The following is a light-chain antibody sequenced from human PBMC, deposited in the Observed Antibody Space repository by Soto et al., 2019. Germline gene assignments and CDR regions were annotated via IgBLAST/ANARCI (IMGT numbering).Light chain of an antibody. CDR3: QQSYSLPT. V-gene: IGKV1-39*01. Sequence: DIQMTQSPSSLYASVGDRVTITCRASQSISGYLNWYQQKPGKAPKLLIYAASSLQSRVPSRFSSRGSVTDFTLTISSLQPENLATYYSQQSYSLPTFGPETKVHIK. CDR1: QSISGY. CDR2: AAS. J-gene: IGKJ3*01.